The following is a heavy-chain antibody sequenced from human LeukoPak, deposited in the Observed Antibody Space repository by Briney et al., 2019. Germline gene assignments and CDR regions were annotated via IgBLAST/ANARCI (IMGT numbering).Heavy chain of an antibody. Sequence: PSETLSLTCTLSGGSISTYYWGWVRQPPGKGLEWIGYIHYTGSTDYNPSLKSRVTMSVDTSKNQFSLKLSSVTAADTAVYSCARGSVRGEFDPWGQGTLVTVSS. J-gene: IGHJ5*02. CDR1: GGSISTYY. V-gene: IGHV4-59*01. CDR3: ARGSVRGEFDP. D-gene: IGHD3-10*01. CDR2: IHYTGST.